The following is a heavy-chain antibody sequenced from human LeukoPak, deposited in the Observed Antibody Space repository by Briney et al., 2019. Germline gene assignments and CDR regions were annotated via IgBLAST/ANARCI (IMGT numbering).Heavy chain of an antibody. CDR1: GGSISSYY. J-gene: IGHJ4*02. V-gene: IGHV4-59*12. CDR2: IYYSGST. Sequence: SETLSLTCTVSGGSISSYYWSWIRQPPGKGLEWIGYIYYSGSTYYNPSLKSRVTISVDTSKNQFSLKPSSVTAADTAVYYCARPPSGYWGQGTLVTVSS. CDR3: ARPPSGY.